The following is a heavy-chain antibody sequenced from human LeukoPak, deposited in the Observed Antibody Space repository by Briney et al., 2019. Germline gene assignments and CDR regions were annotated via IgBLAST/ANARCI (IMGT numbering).Heavy chain of an antibody. CDR2: IKQDGSEK. CDR1: GFTFSSYW. V-gene: IGHV3-7*01. Sequence: PGRSLRLSCAASGFTFSSYWMSWVRQAPGKGLEWVANIKQDGSEKYYVDSVKGRFTISRDNAKNSLYLQMNSLRAEDTAVYYCAVDGYFGGSYHGYYYGMDVWGQGTTVTVSS. CDR3: AVDGYFGGSYHGYYYGMDV. D-gene: IGHD1-26*01. J-gene: IGHJ6*02.